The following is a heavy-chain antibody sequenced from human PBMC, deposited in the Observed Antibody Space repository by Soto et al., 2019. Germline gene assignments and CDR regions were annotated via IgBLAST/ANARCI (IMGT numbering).Heavy chain of an antibody. Sequence: PGGSLRLSCAASGFTFSDYYMSWIRQAPGKGLEWVSYISSSSSYTNYADSVKGRFTISRDNAKNSLYLQMNSLRAEDTALYYCARNPYYDFWSCYYKEDYYYYYKDVWGKGTTVTVSS. CDR3: ARNPYYDFWSCYYKEDYYYYYKDV. CDR1: GFTFSDYY. J-gene: IGHJ6*03. CDR2: ISSSSSYT. V-gene: IGHV3-11*06. D-gene: IGHD3-3*01.